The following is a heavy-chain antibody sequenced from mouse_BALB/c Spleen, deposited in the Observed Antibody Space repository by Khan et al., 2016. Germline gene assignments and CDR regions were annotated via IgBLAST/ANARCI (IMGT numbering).Heavy chain of an antibody. CDR1: GYTFTNYG. J-gene: IGHJ1*01. CDR2: INTYSGES. V-gene: IGHV9-3-1*01. D-gene: IGHD1-1*01. CDR3: ARYRYYDGSSRYFDV. Sequence: QIQLVQSGPELKKPGKTVKISCKASGYTFTNYGMNWVKQAPGKGLKWMGWINTYSGESTYADDFKGRFAFSLETSANTAYLQLSNLKYEDTATYFGARYRYYDGSSRYFDVWGAGTTVTVSS.